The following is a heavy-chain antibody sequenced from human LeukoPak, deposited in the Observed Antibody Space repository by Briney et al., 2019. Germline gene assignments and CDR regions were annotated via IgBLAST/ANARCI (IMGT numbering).Heavy chain of an antibody. CDR2: ISAYNGNT. J-gene: IGHJ6*03. D-gene: IGHD2-2*02. Sequence: ASVKVSCKASGYTLTSYGISWVRQAPGQGLEWMGWISAYNGNTNYAQKLQGRVTMTTDTSTSTAYMELRSLRSDDTAVYYCARDVLYCSSTSCYIRSGLDNHMDVWGKGTTVTVSS. CDR3: ARDVLYCSSTSCYIRSGLDNHMDV. V-gene: IGHV1-18*01. CDR1: GYTLTSYG.